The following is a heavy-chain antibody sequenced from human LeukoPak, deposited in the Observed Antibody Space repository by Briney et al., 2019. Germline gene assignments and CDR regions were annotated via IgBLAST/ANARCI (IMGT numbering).Heavy chain of an antibody. CDR3: ASHSSGWYKTFDY. J-gene: IGHJ4*02. V-gene: IGHV3-21*01. CDR1: GFTFSSYA. D-gene: IGHD6-19*01. Sequence: PGGSLRLSCAASGFTFSSYAMSWVRQAPGKGLEWVSSISSSSSYIYYADSVKGRFTISRDNAKNSLYLQMNSLRAEDTAVYYCASHSSGWYKTFDYWGQGTLVTVSS. CDR2: ISSSSSYI.